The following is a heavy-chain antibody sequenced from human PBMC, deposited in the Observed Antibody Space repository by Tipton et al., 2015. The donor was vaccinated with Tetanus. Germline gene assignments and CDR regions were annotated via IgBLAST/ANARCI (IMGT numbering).Heavy chain of an antibody. CDR1: GFTFDDYA. V-gene: IGHV3-9*01. D-gene: IGHD3-22*01. Sequence: SLRLSCAASGFTFDDYAMHWVRQAPGKGLEWVSGISWNRGSIGYADSVKGRFTISRDNAKNSLYLQMNSLRAEDTALYYCAKQFYDNRPNAFDIWGQGTMVTVSS. CDR2: ISWNRGSI. J-gene: IGHJ3*02. CDR3: AKQFYDNRPNAFDI.